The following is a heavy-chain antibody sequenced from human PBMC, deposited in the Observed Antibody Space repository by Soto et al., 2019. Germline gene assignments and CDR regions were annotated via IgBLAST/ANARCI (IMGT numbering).Heavy chain of an antibody. D-gene: IGHD3-10*01. J-gene: IGHJ4*02. CDR1: GYTFTSYD. Sequence: ASVKVSCKASGYTFTSYDINWVRQATGQGLEWMGWMNPNSGNTGYAQKFQGRVTMTRNTSISTAYMELSSLRSEDTAVYYCASGTYYYGSGGYYNFDYWGQGTLVTVSS. CDR2: MNPNSGNT. CDR3: ASGTYYYGSGGYYNFDY. V-gene: IGHV1-8*01.